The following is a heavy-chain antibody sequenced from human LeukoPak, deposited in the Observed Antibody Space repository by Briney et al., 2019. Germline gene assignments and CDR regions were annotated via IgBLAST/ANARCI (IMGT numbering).Heavy chain of an antibody. CDR2: INHSGST. D-gene: IGHD3-9*01. CDR3: ASRAGLRYFDWSNYYYYGMDV. Sequence: SETLSLTCAVYGGSFSGYYWSWIRQPPGKGLEWIGEINHSGSTNYNPSLKSRVTISVDTSKNQFSLKLSSVTAADTAVYYCASRAGLRYFDWSNYYYYGMDVWGQGTTVTVSS. CDR1: GGSFSGYY. J-gene: IGHJ6*02. V-gene: IGHV4-34*01.